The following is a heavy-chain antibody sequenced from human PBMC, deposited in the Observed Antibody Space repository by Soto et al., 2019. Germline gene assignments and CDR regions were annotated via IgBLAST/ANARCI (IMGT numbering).Heavy chain of an antibody. CDR3: ARGRRDYYGSASYYGWFDP. D-gene: IGHD3-10*01. J-gene: IGHJ5*02. CDR2: INHSGST. CDR1: GGSFSGYY. V-gene: IGHV4-34*01. Sequence: NPSETLSLTCAVYGGSFSGYYWSWIRQPPGKGLEWIGEINHSGSTNYNPSLKSRVTISVDTSKNQFSLKLSSVTAADTAVYYCARGRRDYYGSASYYGWFDPWGQGTLLTVSS.